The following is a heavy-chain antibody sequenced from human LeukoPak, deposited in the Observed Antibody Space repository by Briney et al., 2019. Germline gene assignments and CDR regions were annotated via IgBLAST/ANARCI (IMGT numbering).Heavy chain of an antibody. CDR3: ARDASYYDSSGYYDAFDI. Sequence: GGSLRLSCTASGFTFSRYWMIWVRQAPGKGLEWVANIKSDGSEKYYVDSVKGRFTISRDNAKNSLFLQMNGLRVEDTAVYYCARDASYYDSSGYYDAFDIWGQGTTVTVSS. CDR1: GFTFSRYW. J-gene: IGHJ3*02. V-gene: IGHV3-7*01. CDR2: IKSDGSEK. D-gene: IGHD3-22*01.